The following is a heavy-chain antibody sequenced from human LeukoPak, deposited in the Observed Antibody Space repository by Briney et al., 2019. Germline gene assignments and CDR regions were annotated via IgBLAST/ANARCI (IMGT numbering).Heavy chain of an antibody. D-gene: IGHD5-18*01. Sequence: ASVKVSCKASGGTFSSYAISWVRQAPGQGLEWMGGIIPIFGTANYAQKFQGRATITTDESTSTAYMELSSLRSEDTAVYYCARGGKGYSYGYSGWFDPWGQGTLVTVSS. CDR3: ARGGKGYSYGYSGWFDP. J-gene: IGHJ5*02. CDR1: GGTFSSYA. CDR2: IIPIFGTA. V-gene: IGHV1-69*05.